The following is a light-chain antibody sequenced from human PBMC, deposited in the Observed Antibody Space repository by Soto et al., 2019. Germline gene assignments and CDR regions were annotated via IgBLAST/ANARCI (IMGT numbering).Light chain of an antibody. CDR3: QQYNSMLS. Sequence: DIQMTQSPSSLSASVGDRVTIACQSSLDVSRNLNWFQQKPGEAPKLLIYDASNLERGVPSRFSASGSGTHFTFTISSLQTEDEATYYCQQYNSMLSFGGGT. J-gene: IGKJ4*01. CDR2: DAS. V-gene: IGKV1-33*01. CDR1: LDVSRN.